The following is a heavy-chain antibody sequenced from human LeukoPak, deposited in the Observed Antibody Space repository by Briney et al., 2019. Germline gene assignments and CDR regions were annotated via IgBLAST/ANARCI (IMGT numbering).Heavy chain of an antibody. CDR1: GFTFSSYS. Sequence: GGSLRLSCAASGFTFSSYSMNWVRQAPGKGLEWVSSISSSSSYIHYADSVKGRFTISRDNAKNSLYLQMNSLRAEDTAVYYCARAGTAAALKPNWFDPWGRGTLVTVSS. CDR2: ISSSSSYI. CDR3: ARAGTAAALKPNWFDP. D-gene: IGHD6-13*01. V-gene: IGHV3-21*01. J-gene: IGHJ5*02.